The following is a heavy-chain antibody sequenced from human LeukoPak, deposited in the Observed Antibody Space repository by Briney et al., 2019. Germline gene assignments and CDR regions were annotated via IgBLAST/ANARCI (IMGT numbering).Heavy chain of an antibody. CDR3: ARGSYRYTNDY. CDR2: INAGNGNT. J-gene: IGHJ4*02. Sequence: VASVKVSCKASGYTFTSYAMHWVRQAPGQGLEWMGWINAGNGNTKYSQKFQGRVTITRDTSASTAYMELSSLRSEDTAVYYCARGSYRYTNDYWGQGTLVTVSS. V-gene: IGHV1-3*01. CDR1: GYTFTSYA. D-gene: IGHD3-16*02.